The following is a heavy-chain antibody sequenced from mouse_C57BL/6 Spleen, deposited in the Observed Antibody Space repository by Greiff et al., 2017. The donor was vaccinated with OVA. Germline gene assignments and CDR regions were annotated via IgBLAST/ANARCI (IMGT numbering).Heavy chain of an antibody. CDR2: IDPSDSYT. V-gene: IGHV1-59*01. CDR3: AGDGSSPDG. Sequence: VQLQQPGAELVRPGTSVKLSCKASGYTFTSYWMHWVKQRPGQGLEWIGVIDPSDSYTNYNQKFKGKATLTVDTSSSTAYMQLSSLTSEDSAVYYCAGDGSSPDGWGQGTTLTVSS. J-gene: IGHJ2*01. CDR1: GYTFTSYW. D-gene: IGHD1-1*01.